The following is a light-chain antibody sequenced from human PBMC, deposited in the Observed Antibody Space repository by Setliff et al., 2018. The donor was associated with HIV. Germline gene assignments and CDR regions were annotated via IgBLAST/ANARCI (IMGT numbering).Light chain of an antibody. CDR3: CSFACSSVV. Sequence: QSVLTQPRSVSGSPGESVTISCTGTSSDIGDYIYVSWYQQRPGKGPRLIIYDVSKRPSGVPDRFSGSKSVNTASLTISGLLAEDGADYYCCSFACSSVVFGTGTKVTVL. CDR2: DVS. V-gene: IGLV2-11*01. J-gene: IGLJ1*01. CDR1: SSDIGDYIY.